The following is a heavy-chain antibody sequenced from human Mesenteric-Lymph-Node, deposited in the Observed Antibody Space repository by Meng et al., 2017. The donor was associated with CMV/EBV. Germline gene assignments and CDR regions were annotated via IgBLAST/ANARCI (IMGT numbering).Heavy chain of an antibody. CDR2: INHSGST. D-gene: IGHD4-23*01. V-gene: IGHV4-34*01. CDR1: GGSFSGYY. J-gene: IGHJ4*02. Sequence: VQLQQWGGGLVTPSGTLSLTCALYGGSFSGYYWSWNRQPPGKGLEWIGEINHSGSTNYNPSHKSRVTISVDTSKNQFSLKLSSVTAADTAVYYCARHQRWLKSEGGFNYWGQGTLVTVSS. CDR3: ARHQRWLKSEGGFNY.